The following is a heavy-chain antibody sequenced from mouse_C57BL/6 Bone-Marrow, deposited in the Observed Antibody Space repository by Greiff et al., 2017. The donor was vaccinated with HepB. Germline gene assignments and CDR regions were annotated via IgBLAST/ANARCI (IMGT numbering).Heavy chain of an antibody. Sequence: VQLQQSGPGLVQPSQSLSITCTVSGFSLTSYGVHWVRQSPGKGLEWLGVIWSGGSTDYNAAFISRLSISKDNSKSQVFFKMNSLQADDTAIYYCARKSSYYYGSSFYAMDYWGQGTSVTVSS. J-gene: IGHJ4*01. CDR1: GFSLTSYG. CDR3: ARKSSYYYGSSFYAMDY. V-gene: IGHV2-2*01. CDR2: IWSGGST. D-gene: IGHD1-1*01.